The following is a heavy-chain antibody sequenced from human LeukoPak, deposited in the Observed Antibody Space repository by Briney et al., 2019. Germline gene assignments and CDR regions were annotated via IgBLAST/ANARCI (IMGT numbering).Heavy chain of an antibody. J-gene: IGHJ6*02. CDR1: GYTFNSYG. D-gene: IGHD4-17*01. V-gene: IGHV1-18*01. CDR3: ARVFGYGDTGRGSVPYYYGMDV. CDR2: ISAYNGNI. Sequence: ASVKVSCKASGYTFNSYGITWVRQAPGQGLEWMGWISAYNGNINYAQKLQGRVTMTTDTSTSTAYMELRSLRSDDTAAYYCARVFGYGDTGRGSVPYYYGMDVWGQGTTVTVSS.